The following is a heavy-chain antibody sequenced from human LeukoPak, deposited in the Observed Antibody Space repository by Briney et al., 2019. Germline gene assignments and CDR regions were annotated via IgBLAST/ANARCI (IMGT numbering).Heavy chain of an antibody. D-gene: IGHD2-15*01. J-gene: IGHJ4*02. CDR1: GFTFSSYE. Sequence: GGSLRLSCAASGFTFSSYEMNWVRQAPGKRLEWVSYISSRGSTIYYADSVKGRFTISRDNAKNSLYLQMNSLRAEDTAVYYCTRGGYCSGGTCYSPLFDYWGQGTLVTVSS. CDR3: TRGGYCSGGTCYSPLFDY. V-gene: IGHV3-48*03. CDR2: ISSRGSTI.